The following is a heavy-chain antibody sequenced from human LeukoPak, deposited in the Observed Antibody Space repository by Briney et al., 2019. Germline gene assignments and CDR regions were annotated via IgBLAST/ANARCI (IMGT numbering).Heavy chain of an antibody. CDR2: INPDGSGT. J-gene: IGHJ4*02. Sequence: PGGSLRLSCAASGFTFSAYWMSWVRQGPGKGLDWVASINPDGSGTRYVDSVRGRFTISRDNAQNSLYLHMNSLSAEDTAVHYCVRLFGGVTTFDYWGQGTLITVSS. CDR1: GFTFSAYW. D-gene: IGHD4-17*01. CDR3: VRLFGGVTTFDY. V-gene: IGHV3-7*01.